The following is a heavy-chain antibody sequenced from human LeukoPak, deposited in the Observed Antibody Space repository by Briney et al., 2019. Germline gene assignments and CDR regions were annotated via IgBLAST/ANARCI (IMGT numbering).Heavy chain of an antibody. CDR1: GYTFTSYY. CDR3: ARGGDGLRWELPADFDY. CDR2: INPSAGST. V-gene: IGHV1-46*01. Sequence: GASVKVSCKASGYTFTSYYMHWVRQAPGQGLEWMGIINPSAGSTSYAQKFQGRVTMTRNTSISTAYMELSSLRSEDTAVYYCARGGDGLRWELPADFDYWGQGTLVTVSS. D-gene: IGHD1-26*01. J-gene: IGHJ4*02.